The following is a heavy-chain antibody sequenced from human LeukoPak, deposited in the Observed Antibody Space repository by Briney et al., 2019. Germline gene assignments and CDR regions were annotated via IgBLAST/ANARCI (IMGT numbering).Heavy chain of an antibody. CDR2: IYYSGST. J-gene: IGHJ4*02. V-gene: IGHV4-59*08. CDR1: GGSISSYY. CDR3: ARTPERWLQFFDY. D-gene: IGHD5-24*01. Sequence: SETLSLTCTVSGGSISSYYWSWIRQPPGKGVEWIGYIYYSGSTNYNPSLKSRVTISVDTSKNQFSLKLSSVAAADTAVYYCARTPERWLQFFDYWGQGTLVTVSS.